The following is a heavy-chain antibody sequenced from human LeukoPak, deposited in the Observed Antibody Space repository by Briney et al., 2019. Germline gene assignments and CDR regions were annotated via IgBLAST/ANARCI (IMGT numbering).Heavy chain of an antibody. V-gene: IGHV3-23*01. J-gene: IGHJ4*02. CDR2: ISGSGGST. Sequence: GGSLRLSCAASGFTFSNYAMSWVRQAAGKGLEWVSAISGSGGSTYYADSVKGRFAISSDNSKNTLYLQMNSLRAEDTAVYYCAKDGHNRGWSPPDNWGQGTLVTVSS. CDR1: GFTFSNYA. D-gene: IGHD6-19*01. CDR3: AKDGHNRGWSPPDN.